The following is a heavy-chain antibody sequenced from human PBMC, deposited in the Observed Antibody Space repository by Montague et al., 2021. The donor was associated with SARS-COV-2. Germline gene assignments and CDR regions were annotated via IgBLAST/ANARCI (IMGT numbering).Heavy chain of an antibody. CDR3: ARRHGSAFDY. V-gene: IGHV4-39*01. CDR1: GVSSSRTTSY. D-gene: IGHD3-10*01. CDR2: ISYSGYT. J-gene: IGHJ4*02. Sequence: SETLSLTCTVSGVSSSRTTSYWAWIRQPPGKGLEWLGSISYSGYTNYNSSLKSRVTISIDTSKNQFSLRLTSVSAADTAVYYCARRHGSAFDYWGQGTLVTVSS.